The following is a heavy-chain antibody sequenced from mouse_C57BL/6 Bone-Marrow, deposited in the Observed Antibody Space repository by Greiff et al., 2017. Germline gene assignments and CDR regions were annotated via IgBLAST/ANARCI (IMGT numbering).Heavy chain of an antibody. Sequence: QVQLQQPGAELVKPGASVKLSCKASGYTFTSYWMQWVKQRPGQGLEWIGEIDPSDSYTNYTQKFKGKATLTVDTSSSTAYMQLSSLTSEDSAVYYCARDGRGNYFDYWCRGTTLTVSA. J-gene: IGHJ2*01. V-gene: IGHV1-50*01. CDR1: GYTFTSYW. CDR2: IDPSDSYT. D-gene: IGHD1-1*02. CDR3: ARDGRGNYFDY.